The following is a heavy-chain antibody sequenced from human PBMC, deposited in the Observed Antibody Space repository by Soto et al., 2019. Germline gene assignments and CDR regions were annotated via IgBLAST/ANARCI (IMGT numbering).Heavy chain of an antibody. CDR2: IIPIFGTA. Sequence: QVQLVQSGAEVKKPGSSVKVSCKASGGTFSSYAISWVRQAPGQGLEWMGGIIPIFGTANYAQKFQGRVTIAADESTSTAYMELSSLRSEDTAVYYCARDQPTTDCYGMDVWGQGPTVTVSS. CDR3: ARDQPTTDCYGMDV. J-gene: IGHJ6*02. V-gene: IGHV1-69*01. CDR1: GGTFSSYA.